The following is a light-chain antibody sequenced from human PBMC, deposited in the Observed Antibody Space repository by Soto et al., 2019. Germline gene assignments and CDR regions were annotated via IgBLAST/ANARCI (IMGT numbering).Light chain of an antibody. CDR1: QTVSSH. Sequence: EIVLPQSPATLSVSPWGRATLSCRASQTVSSHLAWYQQKPGQAPRLLIYAASSRATGIPDRFSGSGSGTDFTLTISRLEPEDFAVFYCQQYDDSATFGQGTRLEIK. V-gene: IGKV3-20*01. CDR3: QQYDDSAT. CDR2: AAS. J-gene: IGKJ5*01.